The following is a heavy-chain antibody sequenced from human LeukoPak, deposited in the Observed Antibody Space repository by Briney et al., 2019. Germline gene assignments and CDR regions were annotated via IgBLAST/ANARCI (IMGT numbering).Heavy chain of an antibody. J-gene: IGHJ3*02. CDR3: AKRVAEQSTSWYIDI. Sequence: GGSLRLSCAASGYTYSSYTMLWVRQPPGKGLEWVSAIDGSGVTSFYGDSVKARFTISRDNSKNTLYLQMNSLRAEDTALYYCAKRVAEQSTSWYIDIWGLGTMVTVSS. D-gene: IGHD6-19*01. V-gene: IGHV3-23*02. CDR1: GYTYSSYT. CDR2: IDGSGVTS.